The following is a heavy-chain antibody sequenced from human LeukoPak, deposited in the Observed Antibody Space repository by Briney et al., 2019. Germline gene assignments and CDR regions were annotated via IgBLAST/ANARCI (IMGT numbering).Heavy chain of an antibody. J-gene: IGHJ4*02. CDR1: GGSFSGYY. CDR3: ARLISTSSSRFSDY. CDR2: INHSGST. Sequence: SETLSLTCAVYGGSFSGYYWSWIRQPPGKGLEWIGEINHSGSTNYNPSLKSRVTISVDTSKNQFSLKLSSVTAADTAVYYCARLISTSSSRFSDYWGQGTLVTVSS. D-gene: IGHD6-6*01. V-gene: IGHV4-34*01.